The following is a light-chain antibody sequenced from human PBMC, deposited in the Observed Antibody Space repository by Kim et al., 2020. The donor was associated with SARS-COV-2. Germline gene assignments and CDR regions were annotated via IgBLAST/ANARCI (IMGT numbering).Light chain of an antibody. Sequence: GQRVTISCSGSRSKLESNTVNWYQQLPGTAPKVLMYSNEQRPSGVADRFSGSKSGTSASLAISGLQPEDEADYYCAVWDDSLNGRMFGGGTQLTVL. CDR2: SNE. CDR1: RSKLESNT. V-gene: IGLV1-44*01. CDR3: AVWDDSLNGRM. J-gene: IGLJ3*02.